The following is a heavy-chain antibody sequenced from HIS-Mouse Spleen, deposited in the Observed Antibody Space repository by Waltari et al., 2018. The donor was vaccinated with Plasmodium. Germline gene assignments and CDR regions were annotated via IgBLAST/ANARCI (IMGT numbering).Heavy chain of an antibody. D-gene: IGHD6-13*01. CDR1: GFTFSSYW. Sequence: EVQLVESGGGLVQPGGSLRLSCAASGFTFSSYWMSWVRQAQGKGLEWVCNIKQDGSEKDYVDSVKGRFTIARDNAKNSLYLQMNSLRAEDTAVYYCASSWYWYFDLWGRGTLVTVSS. J-gene: IGHJ2*01. V-gene: IGHV3-7*01. CDR3: ASSWYWYFDL. CDR2: IKQDGSEK.